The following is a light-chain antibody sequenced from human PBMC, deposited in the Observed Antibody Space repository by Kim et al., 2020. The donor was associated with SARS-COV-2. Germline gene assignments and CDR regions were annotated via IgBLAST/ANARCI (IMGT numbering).Light chain of an antibody. CDR3: QQRRSWPLT. CDR1: QSVSSY. Sequence: LSPGGRATRSCRASQSVSSYLAWYQQKPGQAPRLLIFDASNRATGIPARFSGSGSGTDFTLTISSLEPEDFAVYYCQQRRSWPLTFGGGTKVDIK. J-gene: IGKJ4*01. CDR2: DAS. V-gene: IGKV3-11*01.